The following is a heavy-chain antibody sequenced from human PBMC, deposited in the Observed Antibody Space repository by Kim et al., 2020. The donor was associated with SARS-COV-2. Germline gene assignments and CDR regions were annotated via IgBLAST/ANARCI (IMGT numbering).Heavy chain of an antibody. J-gene: IGHJ4*02. CDR1: GGSISSYY. D-gene: IGHD6-19*01. V-gene: IGHV4-59*01. Sequence: SETLSLTCTVSGGSISSYYWSWIRQPPGKGLEWIGYIYYSGSTNYNPSLKSRVTISVDTSKNQFSLKLSSVTAADTAVYYCARGRSGWRLVWGQGTLVTVSS. CDR2: IYYSGST. CDR3: ARGRSGWRLV.